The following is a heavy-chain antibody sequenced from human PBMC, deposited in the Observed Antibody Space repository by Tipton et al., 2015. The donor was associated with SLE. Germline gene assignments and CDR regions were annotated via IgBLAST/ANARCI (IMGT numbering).Heavy chain of an antibody. J-gene: IGHJ4*02. Sequence: TLSLTCTVSGASIASGSYYWSWIRQPAGKGLDWIGRIYTSGSTNYNPSLKSRVTISLDTSKNQFSLRLHSVTAADTAVYYCARGYCFAGSRYSFDYWGQGAPATVSS. CDR3: ARGYCFAGSRYSFDY. V-gene: IGHV4-61*02. D-gene: IGHD2-15*01. CDR2: IYTSGST. CDR1: GASIASGSYY.